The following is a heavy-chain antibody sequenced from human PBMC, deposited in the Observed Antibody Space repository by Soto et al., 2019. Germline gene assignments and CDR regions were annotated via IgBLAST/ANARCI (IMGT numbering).Heavy chain of an antibody. CDR2: ISYDGSNK. Sequence: QVQLVESGGGVVQPGRSLRLSCAASGFAFSSYAMHWVRQAPGKGLEWVAVISYDGSNKYYADSVKGRFTISRDNSKNTLYLQMNSLRAEDTAVYYCARDRGSVTYYYDSSGYYPPNWFDPWGQGTLVTVSS. J-gene: IGHJ5*02. CDR3: ARDRGSVTYYYDSSGYYPPNWFDP. D-gene: IGHD3-22*01. V-gene: IGHV3-30-3*01. CDR1: GFAFSSYA.